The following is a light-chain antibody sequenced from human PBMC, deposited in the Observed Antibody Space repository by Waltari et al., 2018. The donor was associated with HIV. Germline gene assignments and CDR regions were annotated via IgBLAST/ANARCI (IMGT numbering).Light chain of an antibody. CDR3: HHYNNWRET. CDR2: GTS. V-gene: IGKV3-15*01. CDR1: QSVNSN. Sequence: EILMTQSPATLSVSPGERATLSCRASQSVNSNLAGYQQKPGQTPRLLIYGTSTRATDIPARFSGSGSGTEFTLTISSLQSEEFSVDYCHHYNNWRETFGQGTKGEIK. J-gene: IGKJ1*01.